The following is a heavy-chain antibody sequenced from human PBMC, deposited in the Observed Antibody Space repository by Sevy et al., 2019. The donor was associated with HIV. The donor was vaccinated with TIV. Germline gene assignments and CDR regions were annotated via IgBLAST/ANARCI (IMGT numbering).Heavy chain of an antibody. J-gene: IGHJ6*02. D-gene: IGHD2-8*02. Sequence: GGSLRLSCAASGFHLSNFAMSWVRQAPGKGLEWVSTLIGGGSRTYYADSVTGRFIISRDNSRNTLYLQMNSLRAEYTAIYYCAKRRVQSGLSGGGANYGMDVCGRGATVTVSS. CDR3: AKRRVQSGLSGGGANYGMDV. V-gene: IGHV3-23*01. CDR2: LIGGGSRT. CDR1: GFHLSNFA.